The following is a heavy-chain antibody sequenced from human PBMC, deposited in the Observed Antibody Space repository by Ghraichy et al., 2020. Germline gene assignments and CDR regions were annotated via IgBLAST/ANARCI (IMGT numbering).Heavy chain of an antibody. CDR1: GDSVSNYNVA. V-gene: IGHV6-1*01. Sequence: SQTLSLTCAISGDSVSNYNVAWNWIRQSPSRGLEWLGRTYRMASQYVESVKSRMTISPDTPKNQFSLQLNSVTPEDTALYYCARGRDHGFDIWGQGTMVTVSS. J-gene: IGHJ3*02. CDR3: ARGRDHGFDI. CDR2: TYRMAS.